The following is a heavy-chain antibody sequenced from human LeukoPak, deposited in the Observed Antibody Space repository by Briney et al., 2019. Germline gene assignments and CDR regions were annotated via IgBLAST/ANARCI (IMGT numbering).Heavy chain of an antibody. CDR3: ARESTTYYFDY. J-gene: IGHJ4*02. CDR1: GGTFSSYA. CDR2: IIPILGIA. V-gene: IGHV1-69*04. Sequence: SVKVSCKASGGTFSSYAISWVRQAPGQGLEWMGRIIPILGIANYAQKFQGRVTITADKSTSTAYMELSSLRSEDTAVYYCARESTTYYFDYWGQGTLVTVSS. D-gene: IGHD1-14*01.